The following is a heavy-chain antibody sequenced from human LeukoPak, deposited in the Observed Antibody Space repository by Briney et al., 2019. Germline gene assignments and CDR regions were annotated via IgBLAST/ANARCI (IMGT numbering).Heavy chain of an antibody. J-gene: IGHJ4*02. CDR1: GFTFSSYA. CDR2: ISYDGRDK. CDR3: VRDLYSRSPYFDV. Sequence: GGSLRLSCAASGFTFSSYAMYWVRQAPGRGLEWVASISYDGRDKYYVDSVKGRFFISKDSSMSTLYLDMNSLRPEDTALYYCVRDLYSRSPYFDVWGQGTLVTVSS. D-gene: IGHD2-21*01. V-gene: IGHV3-30*03.